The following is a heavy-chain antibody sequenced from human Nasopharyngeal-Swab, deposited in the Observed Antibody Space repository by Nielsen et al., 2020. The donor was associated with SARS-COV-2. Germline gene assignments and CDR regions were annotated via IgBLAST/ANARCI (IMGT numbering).Heavy chain of an antibody. CDR3: AKDATYYDFWSGLFDY. Sequence: GESVKISCAASGFTFSSYGMHWVRQAPGKGLEWVAVISYDGSNKYYADSVKGRFTISRDNSKNTLYLQMNSLRAEDTAVYYCAKDATYYDFWSGLFDYWGQGTLVTVSS. CDR1: GFTFSSYG. CDR2: ISYDGSNK. J-gene: IGHJ4*02. D-gene: IGHD3-3*01. V-gene: IGHV3-30*18.